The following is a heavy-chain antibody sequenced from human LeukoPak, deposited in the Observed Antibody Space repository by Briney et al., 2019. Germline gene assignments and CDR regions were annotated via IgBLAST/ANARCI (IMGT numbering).Heavy chain of an antibody. Sequence: GGSLRLSCAASGFTFSGSAMHWVRQASGKGLEWVGRIRSKANSYATAYAASVKGRFTISRDDSKNTAYLQMNSLKTEDTAVYYCTRHAGYCSSTSCQIYYYYGMDVWGKGTTVIVSS. CDR1: GFTFSGSA. V-gene: IGHV3-73*01. J-gene: IGHJ6*04. D-gene: IGHD2-2*01. CDR3: TRHAGYCSSTSCQIYYYYGMDV. CDR2: IRSKANSYAT.